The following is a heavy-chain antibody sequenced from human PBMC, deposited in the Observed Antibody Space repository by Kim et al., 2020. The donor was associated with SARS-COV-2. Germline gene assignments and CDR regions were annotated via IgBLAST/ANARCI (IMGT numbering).Heavy chain of an antibody. V-gene: IGHV3-30*18. Sequence: GGSLRLSCAASGFTFSSYGMHWVRQAPGKGLEWVAVISYDGSNKYYADSVKGRFTISRDNSKNTLYLQMNSLRAEDTAVYYCAKALKDMYYDILTGYYNYYYYYGVDVWGQGTTFTGSS. J-gene: IGHJ6*02. CDR2: ISYDGSNK. D-gene: IGHD3-9*01. CDR3: AKALKDMYYDILTGYYNYYYYYGVDV. CDR1: GFTFSSYG.